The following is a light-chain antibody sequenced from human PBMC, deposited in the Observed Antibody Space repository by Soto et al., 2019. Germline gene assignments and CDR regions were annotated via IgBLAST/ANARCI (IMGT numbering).Light chain of an antibody. CDR2: DAS. Sequence: DIQMTQSPSTLSASVGDRVTITCRASQSISSWLAWYQQKPGKAPKLLIYDASSLESGVPSRFSGSGSGTEFTLTISSLQPDDFATYYCQQYNSQAWMFGQGTKVEIK. CDR1: QSISSW. V-gene: IGKV1-5*01. CDR3: QQYNSQAWM. J-gene: IGKJ1*01.